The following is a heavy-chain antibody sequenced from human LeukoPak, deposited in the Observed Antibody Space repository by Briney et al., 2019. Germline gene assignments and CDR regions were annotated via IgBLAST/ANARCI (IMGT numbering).Heavy chain of an antibody. CDR2: INPSGGSA. V-gene: IGHV1-46*01. J-gene: IGHJ6*03. CDR3: GRDALVGYFSYYYMDV. Sequence: ASVKVSCKASGYTFTSYYMHWVRQAPGQGLEWIGIINPSGGSASYAQKFQGRVTMTRDMSTSTVYMELSSLGSEDTAVYYCGRDALVGYFSYYYMDVWGKGTTVTVSS. D-gene: IGHD2-15*01. CDR1: GYTFTSYY.